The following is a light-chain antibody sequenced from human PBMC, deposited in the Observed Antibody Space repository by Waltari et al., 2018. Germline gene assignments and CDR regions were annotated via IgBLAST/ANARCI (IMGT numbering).Light chain of an antibody. CDR1: QSVSST. V-gene: IGKV3-15*01. J-gene: IGKJ2*01. CDR3: QQYSNWYT. CDR2: DAS. Sequence: EILMTPSPATLSVSPGERAPLSCRASQSVSSTLAWYQQKPGQAPRLLIYDASTRATGIPARFSGSGSGTEFTLTISSLQSEDFAVYYCQQYSNWYTFGQGTKLEIK.